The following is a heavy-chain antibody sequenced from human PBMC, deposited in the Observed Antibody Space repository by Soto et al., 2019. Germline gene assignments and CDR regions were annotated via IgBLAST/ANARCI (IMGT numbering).Heavy chain of an antibody. V-gene: IGHV4-61*01. D-gene: IGHD3-22*01. J-gene: IGHJ4*01. CDR3: ASFYDSSGSPSDY. CDR1: GGSVSSGSYY. CDR2: IYYSGST. Sequence: PSETLSLTCTVSGGSVSSGSYYWSWIRQPPGKGLEWIGYIYYSGSTNYNPSLKSRVTISVDTSKNQFSLKLSSVTAADTAVYYCASFYDSSGSPSDYWGQETLVTVSS.